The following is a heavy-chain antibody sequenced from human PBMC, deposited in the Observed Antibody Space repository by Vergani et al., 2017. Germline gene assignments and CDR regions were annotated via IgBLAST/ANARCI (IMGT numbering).Heavy chain of an antibody. J-gene: IGHJ3*02. CDR1: GNTFTTYV. CDR2: INAGNGNT. CDR3: ARVLVVAHEAFDI. Sequence: QVQLVQSGAEVKKSGASVKVSCKASGNTFTTYVMHWVRQAPGQRLEWMGWINAGNGNTKYSQKLQVRVTISRDTSASTAYMELSSLRYEDTAVYYCARVLVVAHEAFDIWGQGTMVTVSS. D-gene: IGHD3-22*01. V-gene: IGHV1-3*01.